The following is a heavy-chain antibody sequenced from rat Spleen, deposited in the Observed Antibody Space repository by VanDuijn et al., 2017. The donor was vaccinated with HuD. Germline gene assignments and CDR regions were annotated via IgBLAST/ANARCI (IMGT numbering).Heavy chain of an antibody. V-gene: IGHV5-27*01. CDR1: GFTYRNYV. D-gene: IGHD1-4*01. CDR2: ITNTGGST. Sequence: EVQLVESGGGVVQPGRSLKLSCAASGFTYRNYVMAWVRQAPAKGLEWVASITNTGGSTYYPDSVKGRFTISRDNAKSTLYLQMNSLRSEDTATYYCTTPRGYFYWGQGVMVTVSS. CDR3: TTPRGYFY. J-gene: IGHJ2*01.